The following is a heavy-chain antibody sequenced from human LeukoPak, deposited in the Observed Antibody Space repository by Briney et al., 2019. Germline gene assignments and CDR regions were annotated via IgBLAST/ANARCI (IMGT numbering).Heavy chain of an antibody. CDR3: AKVLRGVVVPYFDY. Sequence: GGSLRLSCAASGFIFNSYGMSWVRQAPGKGLEWVSSVSGSGDRTYYADSVKGRFTVSRDTFKNTLFLQLNNLRADDTALYYCAKVLRGVVVPYFDYWGQGTLVTVSS. D-gene: IGHD3-10*01. CDR1: GFIFNSYG. V-gene: IGHV3-23*01. J-gene: IGHJ4*02. CDR2: VSGSGDRT.